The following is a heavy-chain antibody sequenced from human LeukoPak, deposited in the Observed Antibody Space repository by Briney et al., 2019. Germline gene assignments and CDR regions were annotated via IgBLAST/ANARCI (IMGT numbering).Heavy chain of an antibody. CDR2: INTNTGNP. CDR3: AREMYTAMITDYYYSMDV. Sequence: ASVKVPCKASGYTFTSYAMNWVRQAPGQGLEWMGWINTNTGNPTYAQGFTGRFVFSLDTSVSTAYLQISSLKAEDTAVYYCAREMYTAMITDYYYSMDVWGQGTTVTVSS. D-gene: IGHD5-18*01. J-gene: IGHJ6*02. V-gene: IGHV7-4-1*02. CDR1: GYTFTSYA.